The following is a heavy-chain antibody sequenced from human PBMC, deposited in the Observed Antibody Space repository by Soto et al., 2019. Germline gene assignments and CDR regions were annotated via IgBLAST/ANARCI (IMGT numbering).Heavy chain of an antibody. CDR1: GFTLNGYA. J-gene: IGHJ4*02. CDR3: ARHPSYGSSWYYYFDY. V-gene: IGHV3-48*02. Sequence: GGSLRLSCVASGFTLNGYAMNWVRQAPGKGLEWVSYISSSSGKIDYADSVKGRFTISRDNAKNSLFLQMNSLRDEDTAVYYCARHPSYGSSWYYYFDYWGQGTPVTVSS. CDR2: ISSSSGKI. D-gene: IGHD6-13*01.